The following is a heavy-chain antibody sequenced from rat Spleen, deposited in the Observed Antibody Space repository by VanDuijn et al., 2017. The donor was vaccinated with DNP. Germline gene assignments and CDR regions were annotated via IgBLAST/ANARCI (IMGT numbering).Heavy chain of an antibody. J-gene: IGHJ2*01. CDR1: GFTFSDYY. CDR2: IGYDDNST. D-gene: IGHD1-7*01. Sequence: EVQLVESGGGLVQPGRSLKLSCAASGFTFSDYYMAWVRQAPTKGLEWVAYIGYDDNSTYYRDSVKGRFTVSRDNVRSTLYLQMDSLRSEDTATYFCATHDWQGWGQGVMVTVSS. V-gene: IGHV5-7*01. CDR3: ATHDWQG.